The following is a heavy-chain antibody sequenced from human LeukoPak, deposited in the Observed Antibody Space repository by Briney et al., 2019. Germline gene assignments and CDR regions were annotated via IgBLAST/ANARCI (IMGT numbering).Heavy chain of an antibody. Sequence: PGGSLRLSCAASGFTFSSYSMNWVRQAPGKGLEWVSSISSSSSYIYYADSVKGRFTISRDNAKNSLYLQMNSLRAEDTAVYYCAGDLSYSSSSLYFDYWGQGTLVTVSS. CDR3: AGDLSYSSSSLYFDY. CDR1: GFTFSSYS. J-gene: IGHJ4*02. D-gene: IGHD6-6*01. CDR2: ISSSSSYI. V-gene: IGHV3-21*01.